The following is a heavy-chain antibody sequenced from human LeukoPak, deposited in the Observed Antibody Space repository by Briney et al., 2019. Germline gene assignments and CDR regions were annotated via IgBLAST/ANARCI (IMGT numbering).Heavy chain of an antibody. CDR1: GYIFTSYA. V-gene: IGHV1-18*04. J-gene: IGHJ3*01. Sequence: GASVKASCKASGYIFTSYAINWVRQAPGQGLEWMGRFTTATTTYAKHLQDRVTMTTDASTNTAYLELSSLRSDDTAVYYCCRPMTALPVRGAFDLWARGQWSPSLQ. CDR3: CRPMTALPVRGAFDL. D-gene: IGHD2-15*01. CDR2: FTTATT.